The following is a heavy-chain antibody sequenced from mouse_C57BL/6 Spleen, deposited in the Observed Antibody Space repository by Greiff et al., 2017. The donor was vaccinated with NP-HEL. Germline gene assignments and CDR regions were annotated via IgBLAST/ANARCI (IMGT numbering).Heavy chain of an antibody. CDR1: GYTFTSYW. D-gene: IGHD1-1*01. Sequence: QVQLQQPGAELVKPGASVKMSCKASGYTFTSYWITWVKQRPGQGLEWIGDIYPGSGSTNYNEKFKGKATLTVDTSSSTAYMQLSSLATEDSEVYYCARIGLLLFGYWGQGTTLTVAS. J-gene: IGHJ2*01. V-gene: IGHV1-55*01. CDR3: ARIGLLLFGY. CDR2: IYPGSGST.